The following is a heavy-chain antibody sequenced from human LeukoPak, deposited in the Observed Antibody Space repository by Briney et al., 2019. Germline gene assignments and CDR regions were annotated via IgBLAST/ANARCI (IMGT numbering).Heavy chain of an antibody. V-gene: IGHV3-11*01. J-gene: IGHJ3*02. Sequence: GGSLRLSCAASGFTFSDYYMTWIRQAPGKGLEWVSYISTSGTTIYYADSVKGRFTISRDNAKNSLYLQMNSLRAEDTAVYYCARGLYDSSGYGAFDIWGQGTMVTVSS. CDR2: ISTSGTTI. CDR3: ARGLYDSSGYGAFDI. D-gene: IGHD3-22*01. CDR1: GFTFSDYY.